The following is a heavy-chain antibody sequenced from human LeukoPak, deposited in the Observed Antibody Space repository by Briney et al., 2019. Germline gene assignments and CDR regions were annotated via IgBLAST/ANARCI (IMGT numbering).Heavy chain of an antibody. CDR1: GFTFSSYS. J-gene: IGHJ6*03. CDR2: ISSSSSYI. CDR3: ATLRESYYDFWSGSFRRDYYYYMDV. Sequence: GGSLRLSCAASGFTFSSYSMNWVRQAPGKGLEWVSSISSSSSYIYYADSVKGRFTISRDNAKNSLYLQMNSLRAEDTAVYYCATLRESYYDFWSGSFRRDYYYYMDVWGKGTTVTVSS. D-gene: IGHD3-3*01. V-gene: IGHV3-21*01.